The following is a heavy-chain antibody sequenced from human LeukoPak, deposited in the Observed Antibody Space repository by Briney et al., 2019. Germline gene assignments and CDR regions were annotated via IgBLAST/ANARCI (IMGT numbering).Heavy chain of an antibody. CDR2: MNPNSGNT. Sequence: ASVKVSCKASGYTFTSYDINWVRQATGQGLEWMGWMNPNSGNTGYAQKFQGRVTMTRNTSISTAYMELSSLRSEDTAVYYCARGSTDYGDYRVFRHWGQGTLVTVSS. D-gene: IGHD4-17*01. V-gene: IGHV1-8*01. J-gene: IGHJ1*01. CDR1: GYTFTSYD. CDR3: ARGSTDYGDYRVFRH.